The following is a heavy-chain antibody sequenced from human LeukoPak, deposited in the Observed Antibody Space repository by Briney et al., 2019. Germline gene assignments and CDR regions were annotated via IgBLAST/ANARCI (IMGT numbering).Heavy chain of an antibody. CDR2: ISGDGGST. V-gene: IGHV3-23*01. J-gene: IGHJ4*02. Sequence: GGSLRLSCAASGLTFSTYAMSWVRQAPGQGLEWVSSISGDGGSTYYAESVKGRFTISRDNSKNTLYLQMNSLRAEDTAVYYCAKRPDCSTTNCFRFEYWGQGTLVTVSS. CDR1: GLTFSTYA. CDR3: AKRPDCSTTNCFRFEY. D-gene: IGHD2-2*01.